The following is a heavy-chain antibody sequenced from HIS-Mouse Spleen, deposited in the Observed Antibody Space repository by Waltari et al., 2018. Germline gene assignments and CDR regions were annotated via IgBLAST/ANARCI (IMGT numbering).Heavy chain of an antibody. Sequence: EVQLVESGGGLVQPGGSLRLSCAASGFTFSSYWMHWVRQAPGKGLVWVSRSNRDGSRTSDADAVKGRFTISRDNAKNTLYLQMNSLRAEDTAVYYCARGSRVGATSYAFDIWGQGTMVTVSS. D-gene: IGHD1-26*01. CDR2: SNRDGSRT. CDR3: ARGSRVGATSYAFDI. CDR1: GFTFSSYW. J-gene: IGHJ3*02. V-gene: IGHV3-74*01.